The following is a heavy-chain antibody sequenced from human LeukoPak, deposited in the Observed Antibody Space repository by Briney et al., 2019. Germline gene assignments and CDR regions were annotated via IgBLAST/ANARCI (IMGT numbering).Heavy chain of an antibody. CDR3: ARVVKSGYYYAGEYYFDY. D-gene: IGHD3-22*01. Sequence: PSETLSLTCAVYGGSFSGYYWSWIRQPPGKGLEWIGEINHSGSTNYNPSLKSRVTISVDTSKNQFSLKLSSVTAADTAVYYCARVVKSGYYYAGEYYFDYWGQGTLVTVSS. J-gene: IGHJ4*02. CDR1: GGSFSGYY. CDR2: INHSGST. V-gene: IGHV4-34*01.